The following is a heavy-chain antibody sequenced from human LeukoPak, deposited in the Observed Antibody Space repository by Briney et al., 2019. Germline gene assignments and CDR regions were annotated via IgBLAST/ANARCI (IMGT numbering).Heavy chain of an antibody. J-gene: IGHJ4*02. CDR2: MNPNSGNT. V-gene: IGHV1-8*03. Sequence: ASVKVSCKASGYTFTSYDINWVRQATGQGLEWMGWMNPNSGNTGYAQKFQGRVTITRNTSINTAYMELSSLRSEDTAVYYCARGARIAVAGFGYWGQGTLVTVSS. CDR1: GYTFTSYD. CDR3: ARGARIAVAGFGY. D-gene: IGHD6-19*01.